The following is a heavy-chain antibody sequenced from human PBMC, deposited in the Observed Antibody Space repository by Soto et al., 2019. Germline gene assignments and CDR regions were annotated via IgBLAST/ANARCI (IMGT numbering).Heavy chain of an antibody. D-gene: IGHD3-22*01. J-gene: IGHJ1*01. Sequence: QVQLQESGPGLVKPSQTLSLTCTVSGGSISSGAYYWSWIRQHPGKGLEWIGYIYYSGSTYYNPSLKGRVTMSVDTSKNQFSLKLSSVTAADTAVYYCAIYDSSGSRGFQHWGQGTLVTVSS. CDR1: GGSISSGAYY. CDR2: IYYSGST. V-gene: IGHV4-31*03. CDR3: AIYDSSGSRGFQH.